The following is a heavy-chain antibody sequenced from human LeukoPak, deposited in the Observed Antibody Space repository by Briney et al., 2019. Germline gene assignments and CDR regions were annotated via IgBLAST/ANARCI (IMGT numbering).Heavy chain of an antibody. CDR3: ARVEYGSSSTP. V-gene: IGHV1-24*01. CDR1: GYTLTELS. D-gene: IGHD6-13*01. CDR2: FDPEDGET. Sequence: GASVKVSCKVSGYTLTELSMHWVRQAPGKGLEWMGGFDPEDGETIYAQKLQGRVTMTTDTSTSTAYMELRSLRSDDTAVYYCARVEYGSSSTPWGQGILVTVSS. J-gene: IGHJ5*02.